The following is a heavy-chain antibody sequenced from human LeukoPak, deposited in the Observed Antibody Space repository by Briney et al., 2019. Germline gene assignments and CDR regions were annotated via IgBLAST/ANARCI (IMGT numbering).Heavy chain of an antibody. CDR2: INTNTGNP. V-gene: IGHV7-4-1*02. CDR1: GYTFTSYA. Sequence: ASVKVSCKASGYTFTSYAMNWVRQAPGQGLEWMGWINTNTGNPTYAQGFTGRFVFSLDTSVSTAYLQISSLKAEDTAVHYCARLTDTDFWSGFNWFDPWGQGTLVTVSS. J-gene: IGHJ5*02. CDR3: ARLTDTDFWSGFNWFDP. D-gene: IGHD3-3*01.